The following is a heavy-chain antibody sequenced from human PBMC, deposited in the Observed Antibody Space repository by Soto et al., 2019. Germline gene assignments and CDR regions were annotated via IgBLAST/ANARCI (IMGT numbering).Heavy chain of an antibody. CDR3: ARRLSDNWSLGHAFDF. Sequence: QLPLPESGPGLVKPAETMSLTCAVSGGAVSSGNYFWGWIRQPPGKGLEWIGNIYENGDTYYSPSLKRRVTMSVDTAHNQFSLRLTSVTAADTAVYYCARRLSDNWSLGHAFDFWGQGTLVTVSS. V-gene: IGHV4-39*01. J-gene: IGHJ3*01. D-gene: IGHD1-20*01. CDR2: IYENGDT. CDR1: GGAVSSGNYF.